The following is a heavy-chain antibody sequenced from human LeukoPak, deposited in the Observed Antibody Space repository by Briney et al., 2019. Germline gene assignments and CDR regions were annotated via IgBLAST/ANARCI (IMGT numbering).Heavy chain of an antibody. D-gene: IGHD4-11*01. CDR2: ISGSGGST. CDR3: AKGAHPGNYGWFDP. J-gene: IGHJ5*02. Sequence: QTGGSLRLSCAASGFTFSSYAMSWVRQAPGKGLEWVSAISGSGGSTYYADSVKGRFTISRDNSKNTLYLQMNSLGAEDTAVYYCAKGAHPGNYGWFDPWGQGTLVTVSS. CDR1: GFTFSSYA. V-gene: IGHV3-23*01.